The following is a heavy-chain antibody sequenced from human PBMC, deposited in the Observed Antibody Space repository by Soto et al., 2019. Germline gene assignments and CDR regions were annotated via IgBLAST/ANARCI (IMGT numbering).Heavy chain of an antibody. CDR2: ISYDGSNK. V-gene: IGHV3-30*03. Sequence: GGSLRLSCAASGFTFSSYGMHWVRQAPGKGLEWVAVISYDGSNKYYADSVKGRFTISRDNSKNTLYLQMNSLRAEDTAVYYCATNGRWPGSFPFDYWGQGTLVTVSS. CDR1: GFTFSSYG. D-gene: IGHD2-15*01. CDR3: ATNGRWPGSFPFDY. J-gene: IGHJ4*02.